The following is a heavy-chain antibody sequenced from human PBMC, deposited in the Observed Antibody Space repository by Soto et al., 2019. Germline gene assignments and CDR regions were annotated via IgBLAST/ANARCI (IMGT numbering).Heavy chain of an antibody. D-gene: IGHD5-12*01. V-gene: IGHV1-46*03. CDR1: GYTFTSYY. CDR2: INPSGGST. Sequence: ASLKVSCKASGYTFTSYYMHWVRQAPGQGLEWMGIINPSGGSTSYAQKFQGRVTMTRDTSTSTVYMELSSLRSEDTAVYYCDREYSGYDSGFGIDYWGQGTLVNVSS. J-gene: IGHJ4*02. CDR3: DREYSGYDSGFGIDY.